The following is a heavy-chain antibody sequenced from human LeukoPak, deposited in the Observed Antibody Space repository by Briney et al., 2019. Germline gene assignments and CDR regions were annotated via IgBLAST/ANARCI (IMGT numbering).Heavy chain of an antibody. CDR2: INDSVRS. Sequence: KSSETLSLTCAVSGGSFSIYYWSWIRHPPRKGLEGIGEINDSVRSNYNPSLFSRVTVSVDPSKNQFSLSLTSVTAPDTAVYYCARRWNYGRNYYIDVWGKGAKVSVSS. CDR3: ARRWNYGRNYYIDV. V-gene: IGHV4-34*01. J-gene: IGHJ6*03. D-gene: IGHD1-7*01. CDR1: GGSFSIYY.